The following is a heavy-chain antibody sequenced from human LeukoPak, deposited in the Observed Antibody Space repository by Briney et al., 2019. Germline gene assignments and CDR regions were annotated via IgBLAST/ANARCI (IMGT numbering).Heavy chain of an antibody. J-gene: IGHJ4*02. D-gene: IGHD3-10*01. CDR3: AKDLLLWFGELFDY. Sequence: GGSLRLSCAASGFTFSSYAMSWVRRAPGKGLEWVSAISGSGGSTYYADSVKGRFTISRDNSKNTLYLQMNSLRAEDTAVYYCAKDLLLWFGELFDYWGQGTLATVSS. CDR2: ISGSGGST. V-gene: IGHV3-23*01. CDR1: GFTFSSYA.